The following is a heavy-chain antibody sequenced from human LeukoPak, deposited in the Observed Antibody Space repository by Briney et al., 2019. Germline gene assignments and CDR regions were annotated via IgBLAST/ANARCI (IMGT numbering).Heavy chain of an antibody. CDR2: IYHSGST. Sequence: PSETLSLTCAVSGGSISSGGYSWSWLRQPPGKGLEWIGYIYHSGSTYYNPSLKSRVTISVDRSKNQFSLKLSSVTAADTAVYYCARDLGGAFDIWGQGTMVTVSS. D-gene: IGHD2-15*01. V-gene: IGHV4-30-2*01. J-gene: IGHJ3*02. CDR1: GGSISSGGYS. CDR3: ARDLGGAFDI.